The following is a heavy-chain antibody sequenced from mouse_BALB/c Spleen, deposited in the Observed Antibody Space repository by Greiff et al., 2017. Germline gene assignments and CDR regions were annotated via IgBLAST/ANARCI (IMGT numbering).Heavy chain of an antibody. V-gene: IGHV1S127*01. J-gene: IGHJ3*01. D-gene: IGHD1-2*01. CDR1: GYTFTSYW. CDR2: IDPSNSET. Sequence: QVQLQQSGPELVRPGASVKMSCKASGYTFTSYWMHWVKQRPGQGLEWIGMIDPSNSETRFNQKFKDKATVTVDKSSNTAYMQLSSLTSEDSAVYYCARERTYGSFAYWGQGTLVTVSA. CDR3: ARERTYGSFAY.